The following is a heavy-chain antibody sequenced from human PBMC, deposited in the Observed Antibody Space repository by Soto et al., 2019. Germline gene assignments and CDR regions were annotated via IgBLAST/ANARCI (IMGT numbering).Heavy chain of an antibody. V-gene: IGHV4-34*01. CDR3: ARVGGLGEQQLLYWFDP. Sequence: SETLSLTCAVYGGSFSGYYWSWIRQPPGKGLEWIGEINHSGSTNYNPSLKSRVTISVDTSKNQFSLKLSSVTAADTAVYYCARVGGLGEQQLLYWFDPWGQGTLVTVSS. D-gene: IGHD6-13*01. J-gene: IGHJ5*02. CDR2: INHSGST. CDR1: GGSFSGYY.